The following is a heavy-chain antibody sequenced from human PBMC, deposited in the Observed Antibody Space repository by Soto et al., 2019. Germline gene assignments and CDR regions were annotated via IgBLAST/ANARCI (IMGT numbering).Heavy chain of an antibody. D-gene: IGHD3-22*01. V-gene: IGHV4-59*01. Sequence: SETLSLTCTVSGGSISSYYWSWIRQPPGKGLEWIGYIYYSGSTNYNPSLKRRVTLSVDTSKNQFSLKLSSVTAADTAVYYCASDQGYYYDSSGPSDYWGQGTLVTVSS. CDR1: GGSISSYY. CDR2: IYYSGST. J-gene: IGHJ4*02. CDR3: ASDQGYYYDSSGPSDY.